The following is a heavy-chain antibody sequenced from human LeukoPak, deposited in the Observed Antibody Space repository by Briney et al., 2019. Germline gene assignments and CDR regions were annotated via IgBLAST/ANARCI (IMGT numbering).Heavy chain of an antibody. J-gene: IGHJ3*01. Sequence: PGGSLRLSCVGSGFIFNNYALIWVRQAPGKGLEWVSAISSAGAYYADSVRGRFIMSRDNSKNTLYLQMNSLRDEDTAIYYCARDPNGDYVGAFAFWGQGTMVTVSS. CDR3: ARDPNGDYVGAFAF. CDR1: GFIFNNYA. V-gene: IGHV3-23*01. D-gene: IGHD4-17*01. CDR2: ISSAGA.